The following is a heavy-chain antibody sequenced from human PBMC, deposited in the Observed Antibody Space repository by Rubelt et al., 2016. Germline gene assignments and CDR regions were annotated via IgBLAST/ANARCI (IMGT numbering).Heavy chain of an antibody. V-gene: IGHV3-66*01. CDR2: IYSGDST. D-gene: IGHD5-18*01. Sequence: SGGGLVQPGGSLRLSCAASGFTVSSNYMNWVRQAPEKGLEWVSIIYSGDSTYYADSVKGRFTISRDNSKNTLYLQMNSLRVEDTAVYFCTSADTTTWSNKYWGQGTLVTVSS. J-gene: IGHJ4*02. CDR3: TSADTTTWSNKY. CDR1: GFTVSSNY.